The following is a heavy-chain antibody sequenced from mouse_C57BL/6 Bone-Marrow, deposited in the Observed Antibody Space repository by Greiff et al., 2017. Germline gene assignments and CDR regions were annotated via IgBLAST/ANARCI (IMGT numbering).Heavy chain of an antibody. CDR2: ISSGSSTI. Sequence: EVKLVESGGGLVKPGGSLKLSCAASGFTFSDYGMHWVRQAPEMGLEWVAYISSGSSTIYYADTVKGRFTISRDNAKNTLFLQMTSLRSEDTAMYYCARLASYYFDYWGQGTTLTVSS. CDR1: GFTFSDYG. CDR3: ARLASYYFDY. J-gene: IGHJ2*01. V-gene: IGHV5-17*01.